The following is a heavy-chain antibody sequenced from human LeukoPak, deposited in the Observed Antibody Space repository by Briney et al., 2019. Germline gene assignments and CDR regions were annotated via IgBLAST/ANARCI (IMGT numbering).Heavy chain of an antibody. Sequence: PGGSLRLSCVASGFTFNDYAMTWVRQAPGTGLEWVVTVSGSGGSTYYADSVKGRFTISRDNSKNTLFLQIHSLRAEDTAVYYCARIVLVRGVIYYGMDVWGQGTTVTVSS. J-gene: IGHJ6*02. CDR2: VSGSGGST. CDR1: GFTFNDYA. CDR3: ARIVLVRGVIYYGMDV. V-gene: IGHV3-23*01. D-gene: IGHD3-10*01.